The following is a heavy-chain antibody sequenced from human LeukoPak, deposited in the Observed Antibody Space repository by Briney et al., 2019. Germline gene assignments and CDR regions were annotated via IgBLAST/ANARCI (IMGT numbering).Heavy chain of an antibody. J-gene: IGHJ4*02. D-gene: IGHD3-22*01. Sequence: GGSLRLSCAASGFTFNSYGMHWVRQAPGEGLEWVAVISNDGYNKYYTDSVKGRFTISRDNAENTLFLQMNSLTAEDTAVYYCARARGYYYDSFDYWGQGTLVTISS. CDR1: GFTFNSYG. CDR3: ARARGYYYDSFDY. V-gene: IGHV3-30*03. CDR2: ISNDGYNK.